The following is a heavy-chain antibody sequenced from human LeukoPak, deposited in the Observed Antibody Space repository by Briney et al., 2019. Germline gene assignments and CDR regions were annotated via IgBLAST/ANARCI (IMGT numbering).Heavy chain of an antibody. Sequence: SETLSLTCTVSGGSISSGGSYWSWIRQPAGKGLEWVGHIYTSGSTNYNPSLKSRVTISVDMSKNRFSLKLSSVTAADTAVYYCARRNYDSSGYYYDAFDIWGQGTMVTVSS. J-gene: IGHJ3*02. CDR2: IYTSGST. CDR1: GGSISSGGSY. V-gene: IGHV4-61*09. CDR3: ARRNYDSSGYYYDAFDI. D-gene: IGHD3-22*01.